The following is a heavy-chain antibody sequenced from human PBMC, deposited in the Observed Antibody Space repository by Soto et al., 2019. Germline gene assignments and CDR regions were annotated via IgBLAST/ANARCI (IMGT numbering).Heavy chain of an antibody. Sequence: SETLSLTCTVSGYSVTSGSYWGWFRQPPEKGLEWIGSVYLSGHTYHNPSLMSRVTISIDTSKNQFSLKLTSVTAADTAVYYCERDRIVVSGTIVAFWGLGTLVTVSS. D-gene: IGHD2-15*01. CDR1: GYSVTSGSY. CDR3: ERDRIVVSGTIVAF. CDR2: VYLSGHT. J-gene: IGHJ4*02. V-gene: IGHV4-38-2*02.